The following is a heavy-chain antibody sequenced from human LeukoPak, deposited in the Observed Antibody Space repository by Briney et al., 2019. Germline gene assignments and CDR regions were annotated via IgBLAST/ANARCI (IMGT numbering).Heavy chain of an antibody. J-gene: IGHJ4*02. CDR2: ISGTGGTT. D-gene: IGHD2-15*01. Sequence: PGGSLRLSCVVSGFTFSSCAMIWVRQTPGKGLEWVSVISGTGGTTYDADSVKGRFTISRDNSKNTLYLQMNSLRAEDTAVYYCVKSPLNLGYCSGGSCHYFDYWGQGTLVTVSS. CDR3: VKSPLNLGYCSGGSCHYFDY. V-gene: IGHV3-23*01. CDR1: GFTFSSCA.